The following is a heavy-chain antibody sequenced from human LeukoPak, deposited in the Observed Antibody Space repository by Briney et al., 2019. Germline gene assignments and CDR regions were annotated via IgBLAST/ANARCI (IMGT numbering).Heavy chain of an antibody. D-gene: IGHD6-13*01. Sequence: PGGSLRLSCVASGFTVSSNYMSWVRQTPGKGLEWVSIIYSGGGTYYADSVKVRFTISRDNSKNTVFLQMNSLRAEDTAVYYCARDIAAAAGTGGDYWGQGTLVTVSS. CDR1: GFTVSSNY. V-gene: IGHV3-66*01. CDR3: ARDIAAAAGTGGDY. CDR2: IYSGGGT. J-gene: IGHJ4*02.